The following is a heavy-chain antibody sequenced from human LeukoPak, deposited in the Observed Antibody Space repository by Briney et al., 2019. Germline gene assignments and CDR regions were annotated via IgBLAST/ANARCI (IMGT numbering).Heavy chain of an antibody. CDR1: GYTFTSYY. V-gene: IGHV1-2*02. Sequence: ASVKVSCKASGYTFTSYYMHWVRQAPGQGLEWMGIINPNSGGTNYAQKFQGRVTMTRDTSISTAYMELSRLRSDDTAVYYCARSLGLDPVGDYYYMDVWGKGTTVTISS. D-gene: IGHD7-27*01. J-gene: IGHJ6*03. CDR2: INPNSGGT. CDR3: ARSLGLDPVGDYYYMDV.